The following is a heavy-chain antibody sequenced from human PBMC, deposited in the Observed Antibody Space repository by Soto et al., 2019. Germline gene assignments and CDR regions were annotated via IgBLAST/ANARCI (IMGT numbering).Heavy chain of an antibody. CDR1: GYTFSTYG. D-gene: IGHD1-1*01. V-gene: IGHV1-3*01. Sequence: ASVKVSCKASGYTFSTYGMHWVRQAPGQSLEWMGWLNGGTGQTRYSQRFQDRVIITRDTSASTGYMELSSLRSEDTAVYYCARGKGMEENYFYYGLDVWGQGTTVTVSS. CDR3: ARGKGMEENYFYYGLDV. J-gene: IGHJ6*02. CDR2: LNGGTGQT.